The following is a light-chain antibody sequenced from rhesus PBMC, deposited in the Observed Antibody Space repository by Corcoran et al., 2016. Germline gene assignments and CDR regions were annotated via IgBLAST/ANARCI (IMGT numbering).Light chain of an antibody. J-gene: IGKJ2*01. CDR1: QSLVHSDGNTY. Sequence: DVVMTQSPLSLPITPGQPASISCRSSQSLVHSDGNTYLSWYQQKPGDPPRFLIYKVSNRYSGVPDRFSGRGAGTDFKLKISRVEADDVVVYSCGQGTNVPYSFGQGTKVELK. CDR2: KVS. CDR3: GQGTNVPYS. V-gene: IGKV2-62*02.